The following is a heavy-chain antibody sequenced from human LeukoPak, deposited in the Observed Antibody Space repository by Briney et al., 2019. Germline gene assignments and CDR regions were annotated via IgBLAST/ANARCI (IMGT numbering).Heavy chain of an antibody. D-gene: IGHD4-17*01. V-gene: IGHV3-30*04. CDR2: ISYDGSNK. CDR1: GFTFSSYA. CDR3: AREIDYGDYGWFDP. Sequence: PGRSLRLSCAASGFTFSSYAMHWVRQAPGKGLEWVAVISYDGSNKYYADSVKGRFTISRDNSKNTLYLQMNSLRAEDTALYYCAREIDYGDYGWFDPWGQGTLVTVSS. J-gene: IGHJ5*02.